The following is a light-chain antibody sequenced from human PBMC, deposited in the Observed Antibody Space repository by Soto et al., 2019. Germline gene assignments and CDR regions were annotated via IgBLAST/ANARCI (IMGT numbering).Light chain of an antibody. J-gene: IGKJ3*01. V-gene: IGKV3-15*01. Sequence: EIVLTQSPGTLSLSPGQRATLSGGAIHGLSSNYLAWYQQKPGQAPRLLIYGASTRATGIPARFSGSGSGTEFTLTISSLQSEDFAVYYCQQYNNWPPVTFGPGTKVDI. CDR2: GAS. CDR1: HGLSSN. CDR3: QQYNNWPPVT.